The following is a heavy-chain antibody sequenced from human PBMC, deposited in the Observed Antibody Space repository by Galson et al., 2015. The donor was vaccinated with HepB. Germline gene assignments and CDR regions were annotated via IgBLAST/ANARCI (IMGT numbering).Heavy chain of an antibody. CDR2: IYSGGHA. D-gene: IGHD2-15*01. CDR3: ASPFCIGGNCYPLWY. Sequence: SLRVSCAVSGFTVSKSYVSWVRQAPGKGLEWLSVIYSGGHAFYADSVQGRFTIFRDTSKNTVYLQMRSLRAEDTAVYYCASPFCIGGNCYPLWYWGQGTLVTVSS. V-gene: IGHV3-53*01. J-gene: IGHJ4*02. CDR1: GFTVSKSY.